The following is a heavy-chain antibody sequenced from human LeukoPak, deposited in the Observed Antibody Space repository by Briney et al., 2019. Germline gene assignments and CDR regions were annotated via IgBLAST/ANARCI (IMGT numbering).Heavy chain of an antibody. CDR2: ISSSTDYI. D-gene: IGHD5-18*01. CDR1: GFSFRSYS. V-gene: IGHV3-21*06. Sequence: GGSLRLSCAASGFSFRSYSMNWVRQAPGKGLEWVSSISSSTDYIYYADSVQGRFTISRDNAKNSLYLQMNSLRAEDTAIYYCARHLSGVTGYTYGRGIDYWGQGTLVTVSS. CDR3: ARHLSGVTGYTYGRGIDY. J-gene: IGHJ4*02.